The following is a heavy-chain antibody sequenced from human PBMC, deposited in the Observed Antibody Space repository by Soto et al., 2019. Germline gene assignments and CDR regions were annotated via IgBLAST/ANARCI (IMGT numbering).Heavy chain of an antibody. CDR1: GGSFSGYY. CDR2: INHSGST. D-gene: IGHD5-12*01. CDR3: ARGGQWLRKNPYYFDY. Sequence: PSETLSLTCAVYGGSFSGYYWSWIRQPPGKGLEWIGEINHSGSTNYNPSLKSRVTISVDTSKNQFSLKLCSVSAADTAVYYCARGGQWLRKNPYYFDYWGQGTLVTVSS. V-gene: IGHV4-34*01. J-gene: IGHJ4*02.